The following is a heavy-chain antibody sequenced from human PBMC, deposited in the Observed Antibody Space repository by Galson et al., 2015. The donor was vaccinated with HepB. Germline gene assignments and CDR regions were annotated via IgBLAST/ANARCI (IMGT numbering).Heavy chain of an antibody. V-gene: IGHV1-69*13. D-gene: IGHD2-15*01. CDR3: AKDPPYCSGGSCSDAFDI. Sequence: SVKVSCKASGGTFSSYAISWVRQAPGQGLEWMGGIIPIFGTANYAQKFQGRVTITADESTSTAYMDLSSLRSEDTAVYYCAKDPPYCSGGSCSDAFDIWGQGTMVTVSS. J-gene: IGHJ3*02. CDR2: IIPIFGTA. CDR1: GGTFSSYA.